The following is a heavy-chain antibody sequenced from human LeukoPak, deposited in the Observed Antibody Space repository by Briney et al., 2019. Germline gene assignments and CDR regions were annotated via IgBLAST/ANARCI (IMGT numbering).Heavy chain of an antibody. CDR3: ARERWGRIDY. D-gene: IGHD3-16*01. CDR2: IVPIFGTA. CDR1: GGTFSSYA. Sequence: GASVKVSCKASGGTFSSYAISWVRQAPGQGLEWMGGIVPIFGTANYAQKFQGRVTITADESTSTAYMELSSLRSEDTAVYYCARERWGRIDYWGQGTLVTVSS. V-gene: IGHV1-69*13. J-gene: IGHJ4*02.